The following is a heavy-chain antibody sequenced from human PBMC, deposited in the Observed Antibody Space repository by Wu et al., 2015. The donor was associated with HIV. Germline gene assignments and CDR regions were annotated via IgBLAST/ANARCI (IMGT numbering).Heavy chain of an antibody. CDR2: IIPIFGGA. CDR1: GGTFVNSA. CDR3: ATVRWEYQQSKRYDAYDI. D-gene: IGHD2-2*01. V-gene: IGHV1-69*05. J-gene: IGHJ3*02. Sequence: QVQLVQSGAEMKEPGSSVKVSCKASGGTFVNSAFNWVRQAPGQGLEWMGGIIPIFGGAYYAQKFQDRVTITTDGSTNTAYMELTSLRSGDTAVYYCATVRWEYQQSKRYDAYDIWGQGTMVIVSS.